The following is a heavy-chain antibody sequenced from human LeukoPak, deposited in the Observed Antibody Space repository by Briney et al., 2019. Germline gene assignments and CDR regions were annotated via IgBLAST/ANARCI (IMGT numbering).Heavy chain of an antibody. CDR2: ISYDGSNK. D-gene: IGHD3-22*01. CDR1: GFTFSSYG. V-gene: IGHV3-30*03. J-gene: IGHJ4*02. CDR3: ARGPQIVVVITSPDY. Sequence: GRSLRLSCAASGFTFSSYGMHWVRQAPGKGLEWVAVISYDGSNKNYADSVKGRFTISRDNSKDTVYLQMNSLRAEDTAVYYCARGPQIVVVITSPDYWGQGTLVTVSS.